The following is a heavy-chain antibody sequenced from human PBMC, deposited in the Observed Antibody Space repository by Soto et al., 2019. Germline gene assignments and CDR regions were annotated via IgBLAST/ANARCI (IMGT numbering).Heavy chain of an antibody. Sequence: QVPLVQSGAEVKKPGASVKVSCKASGYTFTSYGITWVRQAPGQGLEWMGWISAYNGNTNYAQKHQGRVTMTTDTSTRTAYMERRSLRSDDTAVYCCARDAILRYFEKADYWGQGTLVTVSS. V-gene: IGHV1-18*01. CDR2: ISAYNGNT. J-gene: IGHJ4*02. CDR1: GYTFTSYG. D-gene: IGHD3-9*01. CDR3: ARDAILRYFEKADY.